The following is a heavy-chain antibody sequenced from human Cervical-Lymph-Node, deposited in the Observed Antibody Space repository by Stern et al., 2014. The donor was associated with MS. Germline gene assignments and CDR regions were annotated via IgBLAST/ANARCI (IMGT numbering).Heavy chain of an antibody. V-gene: IGHV4-39*01. D-gene: IGHD2-8*02. CDR3: AKHACTGAACPFDL. J-gene: IGHJ4*02. CDR1: GDSISSYTHY. Sequence: QLQLQESGPGLVKPSETLSLTCAVSGDSISSYTHYWAWIRQPPGKGLEWIGSVYYSGATYYNPSLKSPVTISVDTSKNPSSRGLNSVTAADTAVYYCAKHACTGAACPFDLWGQGTLVTVSS. CDR2: VYYSGAT.